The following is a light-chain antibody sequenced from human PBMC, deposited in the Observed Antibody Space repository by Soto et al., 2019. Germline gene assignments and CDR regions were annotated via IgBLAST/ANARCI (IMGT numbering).Light chain of an antibody. V-gene: IGKV3-11*01. Sequence: EIVLTQSPATLSLSPGERATLSCRASQSVSSYLAWYQQKPGQAPRLLIYDTSNRATGIPARFSGSGSGTDFTLTISSLDHEDFAVYYWQQRRNWPITFGQGTRLEIK. CDR3: QQRRNWPIT. CDR2: DTS. J-gene: IGKJ5*01. CDR1: QSVSSY.